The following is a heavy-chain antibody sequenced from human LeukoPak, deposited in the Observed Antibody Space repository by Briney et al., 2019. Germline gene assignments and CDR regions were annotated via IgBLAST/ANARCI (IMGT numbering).Heavy chain of an antibody. V-gene: IGHV3-21*01. CDR2: ISSSSSYI. Sequence: GGSLRLSCAASGFTFSSYGMNWVRDAPGKGLEWVSYISSSSSYIYYADSVKGRFTISRDNAKNSLYLQMNSLRAEDTAVYYCARDSDPGYWGQGTLVTVSS. J-gene: IGHJ4*02. CDR3: ARDSDPGY. CDR1: GFTFSSYG.